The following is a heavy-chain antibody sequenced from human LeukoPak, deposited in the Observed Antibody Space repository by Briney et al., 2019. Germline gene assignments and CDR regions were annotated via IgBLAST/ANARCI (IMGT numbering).Heavy chain of an antibody. CDR3: ARGATTFDY. CDR2: IYFSGNT. Sequence: SETLSLTCAVSGASISSYYWSWIRQPPGKGLEWIGYIYFSGNTNYNPSLKSRVTTSVDTSKNQFSLKLSSVTAADTAVYYCARGATTFDYWGQGTLVTVSS. CDR1: GASISSYY. D-gene: IGHD5-12*01. J-gene: IGHJ4*02. V-gene: IGHV4-59*08.